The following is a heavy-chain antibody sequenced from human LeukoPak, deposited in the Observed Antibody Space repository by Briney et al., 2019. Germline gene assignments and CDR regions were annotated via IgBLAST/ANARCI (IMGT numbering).Heavy chain of an antibody. V-gene: IGHV3-20*04. CDR3: ARVRWELLTTYYFDY. Sequence: GGSLRLSCAASGFTFDDYGMSWVRQAPGKGPEWVSGINWNGGSTGYADSVKGRFTISRDNAKNSLYLQMNSLRAEDTALYYCARVRWELLTTYYFDYWGQGALVTVSS. CDR2: INWNGGST. J-gene: IGHJ4*02. CDR1: GFTFDDYG. D-gene: IGHD1-26*01.